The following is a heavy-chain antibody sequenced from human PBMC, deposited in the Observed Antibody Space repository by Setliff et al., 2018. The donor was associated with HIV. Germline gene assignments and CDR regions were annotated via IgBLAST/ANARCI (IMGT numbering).Heavy chain of an antibody. D-gene: IGHD5-18*01. CDR1: GGSISSYY. J-gene: IGHJ4*02. CDR3: ASGEHSYGYRFDY. Sequence: SETLSLTCTVSGGSISSYYWSWIRQPPGKGLEWIGYIYYSGSTNYNPSLKSRVTISVDTSKNHFSLKLSSVTAADTAVYYCASGEHSYGYRFDYWGQGTLVTVSS. V-gene: IGHV4-59*01. CDR2: IYYSGST.